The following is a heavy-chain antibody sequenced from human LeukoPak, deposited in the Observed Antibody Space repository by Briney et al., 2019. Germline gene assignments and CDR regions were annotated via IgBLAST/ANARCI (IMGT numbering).Heavy chain of an antibody. V-gene: IGHV3-48*03. CDR3: AKDLTSSGSYLGYFQH. CDR2: ISSSGSTI. CDR1: GFTFSSYE. Sequence: PGGSLRLSCAASGFTFSSYEMNWVRQAPGKGLEWVSYISSSGSTIYYADSVEGRFTISRDNSKNTLYLQMNSLRAEDTAVYYCAKDLTSSGSYLGYFQHWGQGTLVTVSS. D-gene: IGHD1-26*01. J-gene: IGHJ1*01.